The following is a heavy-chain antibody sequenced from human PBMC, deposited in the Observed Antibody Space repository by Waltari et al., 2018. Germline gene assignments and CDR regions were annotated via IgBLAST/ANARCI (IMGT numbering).Heavy chain of an antibody. CDR2: IRCAGDGI. J-gene: IGHJ6*03. V-gene: IGHV3-23*01. D-gene: IGHD3-16*01. CDR1: GVSFRNYV. CDR3: AKTNYDFSGGDYMDV. Sequence: EVQLLESGGGLVQPGGSLRLSCLASGVSFRNYVMSWVRQAPGKGLEWVSVIRCAGDGIVYADSVKGRFSISRDNSKNMLSLQMNSLRAEDTAVYYCAKTNYDFSGGDYMDVWGIGTTVTVSS.